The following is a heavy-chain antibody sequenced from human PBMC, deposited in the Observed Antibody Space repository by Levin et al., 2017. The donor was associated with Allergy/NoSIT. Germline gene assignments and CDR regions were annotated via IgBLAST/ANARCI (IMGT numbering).Heavy chain of an antibody. CDR3: AKINVRGVLIFRGMDV. J-gene: IGHJ6*02. D-gene: IGHD3-10*02. V-gene: IGHV4-34*01. CDR2: ISQSGST. CDR1: GRSFSGNY. Sequence: NTGGSLRLSCAVYGRSFSGNYWSWIRQPPGKGLEWIGEISQSGSTNYNPSLKTRVTISVDTSKNQFSLKLTTVTAADTAVYYCAKINVRGVLIFRGMDVWGQGTTVTVSS.